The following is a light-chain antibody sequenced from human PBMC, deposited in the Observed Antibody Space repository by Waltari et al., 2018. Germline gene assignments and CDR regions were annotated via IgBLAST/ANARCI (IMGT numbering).Light chain of an antibody. CDR2: DDS. CDR3: QVWDTSSNLHVV. CDR1: NIGSKS. J-gene: IGLJ2*01. V-gene: IGLV3-21*03. Sequence: SYVLTQPPSVSVAPGKTARITCGGNNIGSKSVHWYQQTPGQAPVLVVYDDSDRPSGIPERFSGSNSGNTATLTISRVEAGDEADYYCQVWDTSSNLHVVFGGGAKLTVL.